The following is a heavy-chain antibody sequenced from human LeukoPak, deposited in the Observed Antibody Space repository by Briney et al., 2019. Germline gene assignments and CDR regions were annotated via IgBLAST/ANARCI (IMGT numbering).Heavy chain of an antibody. D-gene: IGHD3-10*01. CDR1: GFTFTSYD. CDR2: MNPNNGNT. CDR3: VRDGEGVAISVNYWFDP. Sequence: ASVTVSCTASGFTFTSYDINWVRQTTGQGLEWMGWMNPNNGNTGYAQKFQGRVTMTRDTSISTAYMELRSLRSEDTAMYYCVRDGEGVAISVNYWFDPWGQGTLVTVSS. V-gene: IGHV1-8*01. J-gene: IGHJ5*02.